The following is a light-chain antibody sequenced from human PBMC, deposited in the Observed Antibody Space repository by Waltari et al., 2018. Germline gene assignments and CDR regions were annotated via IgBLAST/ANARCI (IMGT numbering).Light chain of an antibody. CDR1: SSNIGAGSD. CDR3: HSYDSSLSGYV. V-gene: IGLV1-40*01. Sequence: QSVLTQPPSVSRAPGHSVTISCPGSSSNIGAGSDVHWYKQLPGPAPKLLPYGKSNRPPGVPDRFSGAKSGASAALAISGLQAEDEADYYCHSYDSSLSGYVFGTGTKVTVL. J-gene: IGLJ1*01. CDR2: GKS.